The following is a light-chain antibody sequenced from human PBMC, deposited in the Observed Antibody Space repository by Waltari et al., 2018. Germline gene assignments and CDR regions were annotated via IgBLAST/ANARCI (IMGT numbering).Light chain of an antibody. J-gene: IGKJ2*01. CDR3: QQYGSSVMYT. CDR2: GAS. Sequence: VLTQSPGTLSLSPGERATLSCRASQSITKGYLAWYQQKPGQAPRLLIYGASSRSAGIPDRFSGSGSGTDFPLTISRLEPDDFAVYYCQQYGSSVMYTFGQGTKLEIK. V-gene: IGKV3-20*01. CDR1: QSITKGY.